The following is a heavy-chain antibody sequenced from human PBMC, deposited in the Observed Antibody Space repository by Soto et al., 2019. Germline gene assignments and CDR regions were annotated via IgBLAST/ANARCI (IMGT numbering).Heavy chain of an antibody. J-gene: IGHJ4*02. CDR2: IIPIFGTA. D-gene: IGHD5-18*01. V-gene: IGHV1-69*13. CDR3: AREGVSAMVSYY. Sequence: SVKVSCKASGGTFSSYAISWVRQAPGQGLEWMGGIIPIFGTANYAQKFQGRVTITADESTSTAYMELSSLRSEDTAVYYCAREGVSAMVSYYWGQGTLVTVSS. CDR1: GGTFSSYA.